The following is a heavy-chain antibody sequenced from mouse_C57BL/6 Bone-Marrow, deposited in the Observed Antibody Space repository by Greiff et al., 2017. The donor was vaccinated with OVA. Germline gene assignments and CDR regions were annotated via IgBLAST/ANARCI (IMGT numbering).Heavy chain of an antibody. Sequence: VKLMESGAELARPGASVKMSCKASGYTFTSYTMHWVKQRPGQGLEWIGDINPSSGYTKYNQKFKDKATLTADKSSSTAYMQLSSLTSEDSAVYYCARRSYGSSYGYWGQGTTLTVSS. CDR1: GYTFTSYT. D-gene: IGHD1-1*01. CDR2: INPSSGYT. J-gene: IGHJ2*01. CDR3: ARRSYGSSYGY. V-gene: IGHV1-4*01.